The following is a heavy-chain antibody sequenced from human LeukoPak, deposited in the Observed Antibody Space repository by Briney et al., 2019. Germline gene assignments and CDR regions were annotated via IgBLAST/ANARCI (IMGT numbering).Heavy chain of an antibody. Sequence: SETLSLTCTVSGASISNGGYYWSWIRQLPGKGLEWIGYIYYNGNTNYKSSLKSRVKISEDTSKNQFSLTLTSVTAADTAVYYCAALGGGFYYDTSGSSLDYWGQGTLVTVSS. J-gene: IGHJ4*02. V-gene: IGHV4-31*03. CDR2: IYYNGNT. D-gene: IGHD3-22*01. CDR1: GASISNGGYY. CDR3: AALGGGFYYDTSGSSLDY.